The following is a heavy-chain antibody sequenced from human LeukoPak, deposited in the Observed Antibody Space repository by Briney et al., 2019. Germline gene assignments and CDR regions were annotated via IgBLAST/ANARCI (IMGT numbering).Heavy chain of an antibody. J-gene: IGHJ6*03. CDR3: ARALSWTTESYYYMDV. CDR2: MNPNSGNT. D-gene: IGHD3/OR15-3a*01. CDR1: GYTFTSYD. Sequence: ASVKVSCKASGYTFTSYDINWVRQATGQGLEWMGWMNPNSGNTGYAQKFQGRVTMTKNTSITTAYMDLSSLRSEDTAVYYCARALSWTTESYYYMDVWGKGTTVTVSS. V-gene: IGHV1-8*01.